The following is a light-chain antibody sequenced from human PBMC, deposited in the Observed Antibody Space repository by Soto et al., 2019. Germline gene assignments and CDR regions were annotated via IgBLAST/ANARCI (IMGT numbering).Light chain of an antibody. Sequence: EIVLTQSPATLSLSPGERATLSCRPSQSVSSYLAWYQQKPGQAPRLLIYDASNRATGIPARFSGSGSGTDFTLTISSLEPEDFAVYYCQQRSNWPTWTFGQGTKVDIK. J-gene: IGKJ1*01. CDR3: QQRSNWPTWT. V-gene: IGKV3-11*01. CDR2: DAS. CDR1: QSVSSY.